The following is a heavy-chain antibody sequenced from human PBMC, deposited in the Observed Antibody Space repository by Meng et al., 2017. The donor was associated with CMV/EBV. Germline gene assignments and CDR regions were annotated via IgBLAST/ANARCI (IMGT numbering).Heavy chain of an antibody. CDR2: IRYDGSNK. CDR3: AKEGIGRVTAVGATLFDY. Sequence: GESLKISCAASGFTFSSYGMHWVRQAPGKGLEWVAFIRYDGSNKYYADSVKGRFTISRDNSKNTLYLQMNSLRAEDTAVYYCAKEGIGRVTAVGATLFDYWGQGTLVTVSS. D-gene: IGHD1-26*01. J-gene: IGHJ4*02. V-gene: IGHV3-30*02. CDR1: GFTFSSYG.